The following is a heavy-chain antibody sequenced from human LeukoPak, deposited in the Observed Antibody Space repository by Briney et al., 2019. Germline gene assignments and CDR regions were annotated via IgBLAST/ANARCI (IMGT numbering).Heavy chain of an antibody. J-gene: IGHJ6*03. D-gene: IGHD1-26*01. Sequence: GSLRLSCAASGFTVSSNYMSWIRQPPGKRLEWVGESNDSGGTNYNPSLKSRVIISADKSKNQVSLKLTSVTAADTAVYYCARLSVIVGAALEYYYYYMDVWGQGTTVTVSS. CDR3: ARLSVIVGAALEYYYYYMDV. CDR1: GFTVSSNY. V-gene: IGHV4-34*01. CDR2: SNDSGGT.